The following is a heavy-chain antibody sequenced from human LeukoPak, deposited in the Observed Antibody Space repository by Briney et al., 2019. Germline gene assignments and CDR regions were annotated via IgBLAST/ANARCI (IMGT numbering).Heavy chain of an antibody. CDR2: VSSTGSS. J-gene: IGHJ4*02. V-gene: IGHV4-61*02. D-gene: IGHD5-12*01. CDR1: GDSINSGASF. CDR3: ARAASGDRYSGYAKDRYYFDR. Sequence: SETLSLTCTVSGDSINSGASFWSWIRQPAGKGLEWIGRVSSTGSSKYNPSLESRLGISLDTSENQFSLTLSSVTAADTAVYYCARAASGDRYSGYAKDRYYFDRWGQGTLVTVSS.